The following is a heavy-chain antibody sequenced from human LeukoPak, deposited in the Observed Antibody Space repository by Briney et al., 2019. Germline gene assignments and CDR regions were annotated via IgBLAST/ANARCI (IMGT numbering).Heavy chain of an antibody. D-gene: IGHD6-13*01. CDR2: ISSDGSST. CDR1: GFTFSTYW. CDR3: ARDSVAIAGDFDY. V-gene: IGHV3-74*01. J-gene: IGHJ4*02. Sequence: AGGSLRLSCSASGFTFSTYWMHWVRQAPGKGLVWVSRISSDGSSTSYADSVKGRFTISRDNAKNTLHLQMNSLRAEDTAVYYCARDSVAIAGDFDYWGQGTLVTVSS.